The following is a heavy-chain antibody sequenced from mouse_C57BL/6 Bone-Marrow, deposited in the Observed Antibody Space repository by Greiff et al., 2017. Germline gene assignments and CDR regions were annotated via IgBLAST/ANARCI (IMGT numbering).Heavy chain of an antibody. CDR3: ARHEGFAY. CDR1: GFTFSSYG. Sequence: EVQGVESGGDLVKPGGSLKLSCAASGFTFSSYGMSWVRQTPDKRLEWVATISSGGSYTYYPDSVKGRFTISRDNAKNTLYLQMSSLKSEDTAMYYCARHEGFAYWGQGTLVTVSA. V-gene: IGHV5-6*01. CDR2: ISSGGSYT. J-gene: IGHJ3*01.